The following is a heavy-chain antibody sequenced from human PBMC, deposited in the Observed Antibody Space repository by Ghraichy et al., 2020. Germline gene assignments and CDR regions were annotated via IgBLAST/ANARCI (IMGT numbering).Heavy chain of an antibody. Sequence: ASVKVSCKASGYPFSSLCIDWVRQAPGQGPEWMGWVSTQYPYTKYARSLQGRLTLTTDTSTTTAYMELRGLTSDDTALYYCARVSGGTASGTGHWGQGTQVTVSS. D-gene: IGHD3-16*01. CDR3: ARVSGGTASGTGH. V-gene: IGHV1-18*01. CDR2: VSTQYPYT. J-gene: IGHJ4*02. CDR1: GYPFSSLC.